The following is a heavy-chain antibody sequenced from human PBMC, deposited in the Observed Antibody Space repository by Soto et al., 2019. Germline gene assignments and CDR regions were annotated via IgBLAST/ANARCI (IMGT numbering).Heavy chain of an antibody. CDR3: ARDRLGDYYDSSGYYSTPPVG. CDR2: IIPILGIA. CDR1: GGTFSSYT. D-gene: IGHD3-22*01. Sequence: ASVKVSCKASGGTFSSYTISWVRQAPGQGLEWMGRIIPILGIANYAQKFQGRVTITADKSTSTAYMELSSLRSEDTAVYYCARDRLGDYYDSSGYYSTPPVGWGQGTLVTVSS. V-gene: IGHV1-69*04. J-gene: IGHJ4*02.